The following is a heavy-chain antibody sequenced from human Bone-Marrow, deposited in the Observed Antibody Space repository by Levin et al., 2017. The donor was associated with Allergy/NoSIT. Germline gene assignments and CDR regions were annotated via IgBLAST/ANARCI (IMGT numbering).Heavy chain of an antibody. J-gene: IGHJ4*02. V-gene: IGHV3-15*01. Sequence: GESLKISCAASGITFTNAWMNWVRQAPGKGLEWVGLIKTNADGGTIDYAAPVKGSFTISRDDSNNTLYLHMNSLITEDTAVYYCNSGDFDVWSGYYSFEYWGQGTLVTVSS. CDR2: IKTNADGGTI. CDR1: GITFTNAW. D-gene: IGHD3-3*01. CDR3: NSGDFDVWSGYYSFEY.